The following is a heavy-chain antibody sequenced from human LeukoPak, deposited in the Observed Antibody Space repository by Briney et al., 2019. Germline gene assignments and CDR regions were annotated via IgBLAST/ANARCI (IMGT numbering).Heavy chain of an antibody. CDR1: GGSISSSSYY. J-gene: IGHJ4*02. Sequence: SETLSLTCTVSGGSISSSSYYWGWIRQPPGKGLEWIGSIYYSGSTYYNPSLKSRVTISVDTSKNQFSLKLSSVTAADTAVYYCARHFMTTVDYWGQGTLVTVSS. CDR2: IYYSGST. D-gene: IGHD4-17*01. V-gene: IGHV4-39*01. CDR3: ARHFMTTVDY.